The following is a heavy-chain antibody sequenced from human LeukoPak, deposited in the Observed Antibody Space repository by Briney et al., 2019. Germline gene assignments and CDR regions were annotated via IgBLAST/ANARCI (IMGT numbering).Heavy chain of an antibody. J-gene: IGHJ4*02. D-gene: IGHD3-22*01. Sequence: SETLSLTCTVSGGSITSSNYYWGWIRQPPGKGLEWICSIYYTGSIYYNPSLKSRVTISVATSRNQFSLTLSSVTAADTAVYYCARRKGYSSSLDYWGQGTLVTVSS. CDR1: GGSITSSNYY. CDR2: IYYTGSI. V-gene: IGHV4-39*01. CDR3: ARRKGYSSSLDY.